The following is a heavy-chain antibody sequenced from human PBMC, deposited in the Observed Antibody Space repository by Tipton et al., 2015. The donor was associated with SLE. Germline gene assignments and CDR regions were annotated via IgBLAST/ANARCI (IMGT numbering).Heavy chain of an antibody. CDR3: ARLWKEQLGVYYYGMDV. Sequence: SLRLSCAASGFTFSDYYMSWIRQAPGKGLEWVSYISSSGSTIYYADSVKGRFTISRDNAKNSLYLQMNSLRAEDTAVYYCARLWKEQLGVYYYGMDVWGQGTTVTVSS. D-gene: IGHD6-13*01. V-gene: IGHV3-11*04. CDR1: GFTFSDYY. J-gene: IGHJ6*02. CDR2: ISSSGSTI.